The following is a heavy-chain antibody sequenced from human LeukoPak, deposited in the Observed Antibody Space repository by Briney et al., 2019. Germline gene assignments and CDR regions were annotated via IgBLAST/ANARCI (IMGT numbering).Heavy chain of an antibody. CDR2: INRRGHT. CDR3: AKEVDCPSDCLFFHS. V-gene: IGHV3-43*01. J-gene: IGHJ4*02. Sequence: GGSLRLSCAASGFTFNTYGMSWVRQTPGKGLEWVSLINRRGHTFYADSVKGRFTISRDNSRNSVFLQMNSLRPEDTALYHCAKEVDCPSDCLFFHSWGQGTLVTVSS. CDR1: GFTFNTYG. D-gene: IGHD2-21*02.